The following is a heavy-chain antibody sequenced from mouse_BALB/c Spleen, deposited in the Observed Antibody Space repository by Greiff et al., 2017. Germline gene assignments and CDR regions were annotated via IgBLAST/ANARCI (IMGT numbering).Heavy chain of an antibody. CDR1: GYSITSGYY. J-gene: IGHJ3*01. CDR2: ISYDGSN. CDR3: ARYRS. Sequence: DVKLQESGPGLVKPSQSLSLTCSVTGYSITSGYYWNWIRQFPGNKLEWMGYISYDGSNNYNPSLKNRISITRDTSKNQFFLKLNSVTTEDTATYYCARYRSWGQGTLVTVSA. V-gene: IGHV3-6*02. D-gene: IGHD2-14*01.